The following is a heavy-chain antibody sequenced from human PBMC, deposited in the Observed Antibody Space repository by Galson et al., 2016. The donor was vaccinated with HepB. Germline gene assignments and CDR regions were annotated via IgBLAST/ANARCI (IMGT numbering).Heavy chain of an antibody. J-gene: IGHJ4*02. CDR2: ISSSSSYI. D-gene: IGHD1-26*01. Sequence: SLRLSCAASGFTLSSYSMNWVRQAPGKGLEWVSSISSSSSYIYYADSVKGRFTISRDNAKNSLYLQMNSLRAEDTAVYYCARGDIVGAISDYWGQGTLVTVSS. CDR1: GFTLSSYS. CDR3: ARGDIVGAISDY. V-gene: IGHV3-21*01.